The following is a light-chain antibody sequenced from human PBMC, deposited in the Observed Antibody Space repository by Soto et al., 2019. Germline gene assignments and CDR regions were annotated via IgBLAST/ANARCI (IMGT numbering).Light chain of an antibody. CDR1: QSVLYSSNNKNY. CDR3: QQYYSS. Sequence: DIVMTQSPDSLAVSLGERATINCKSSQSVLYSSNNKNYLAWYQQKPGQPPKLLIYWASTRESGVPDRFGGSGSGTDFTLTISSVQVEDVAVYYCQQYYSSFGGGTKVEIK. CDR2: WAS. J-gene: IGKJ4*01. V-gene: IGKV4-1*01.